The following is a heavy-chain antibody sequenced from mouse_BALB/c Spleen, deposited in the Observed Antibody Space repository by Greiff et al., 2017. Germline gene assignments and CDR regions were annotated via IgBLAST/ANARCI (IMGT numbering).Heavy chain of an antibody. J-gene: IGHJ3*01. CDR2: IYPGDGDT. Sequence: VQLQQSGAELARPGASVKLSCKASGYTFTSYWMQWVKQRPGQGLEWIGAIYPGDGDTRYTQKFKGKATLTADKSSSTAYMQLSSLASEDSAVYNAAREEKYGNYTADWGEGRLVTVS. V-gene: IGHV1-87*01. D-gene: IGHD2-10*02. CDR1: GYTFTSYW. CDR3: AREEKYGNYTAD.